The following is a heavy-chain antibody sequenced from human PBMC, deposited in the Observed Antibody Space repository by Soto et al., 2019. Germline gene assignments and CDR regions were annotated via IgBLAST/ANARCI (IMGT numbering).Heavy chain of an antibody. Sequence: QVQLVQSGAEVKKPGSSVKVSCKGSGDTFTIFAISWVRQAPGQGLEWMGGIIPTIGTTNYAQRFQGRITITGDESTGTAYMELSSLKSEDTAVYYCARDLGSGYDPGDYWGQGTLVTVSS. V-gene: IGHV1-69*12. J-gene: IGHJ4*02. CDR3: ARDLGSGYDPGDY. CDR1: GDTFTIFA. CDR2: IIPTIGTT. D-gene: IGHD5-12*01.